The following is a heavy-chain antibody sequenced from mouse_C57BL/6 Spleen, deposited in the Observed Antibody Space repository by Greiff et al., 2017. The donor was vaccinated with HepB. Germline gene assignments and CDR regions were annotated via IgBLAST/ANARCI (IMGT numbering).Heavy chain of an antibody. Sequence: VQLQESGAELVKPGASVKISCKASGYAFSSYWMNWVKQRPGKGLEWIGQIYPGDGDTNYNGKFKGKATLTADKSSSTAYMQLSSLTSEDSAVYFCAKRSLSDAMDYWGQGTSVTVSS. CDR3: AKRSLSDAMDY. V-gene: IGHV1-80*01. CDR1: GYAFSSYW. CDR2: IYPGDGDT. J-gene: IGHJ4*01.